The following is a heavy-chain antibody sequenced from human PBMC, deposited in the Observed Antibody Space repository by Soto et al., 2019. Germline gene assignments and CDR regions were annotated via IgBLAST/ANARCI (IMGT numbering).Heavy chain of an antibody. J-gene: IGHJ5*02. CDR3: ARLGHRSWFDP. Sequence: QVQLVQSGAEVKKPGSSVKVSCKASGDTFNTYVISWVRQAPGQGLEWMGDILPMFDSPNYAQKFQGRVTITADESTSTAYVELNSLRSEDTAVYYCARLGHRSWFDPWGQGTLVTVSS. V-gene: IGHV1-69*01. CDR1: GDTFNTYV. CDR2: ILPMFDSP.